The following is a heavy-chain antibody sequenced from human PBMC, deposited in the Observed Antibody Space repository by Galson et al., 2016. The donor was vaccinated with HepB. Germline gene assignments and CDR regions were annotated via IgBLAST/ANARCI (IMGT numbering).Heavy chain of an antibody. D-gene: IGHD3-3*01. CDR2: INSDGSST. CDR1: GFTFSSYW. J-gene: IGHJ4*02. V-gene: IGHV3-74*01. CDR3: ARAEDDFWSGYYYFDY. Sequence: SLRLSCAASGFTFSSYWMHWVRQVPGKGLVWVSRINSDGSSTNYADSVKGRFTISRDNAKNTLYLQMNSLRAEDTSVYYCARAEDDFWSGYYYFDYWGQGTLVTVSS.